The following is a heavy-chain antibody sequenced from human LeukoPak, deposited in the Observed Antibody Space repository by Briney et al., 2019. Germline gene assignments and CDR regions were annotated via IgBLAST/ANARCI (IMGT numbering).Heavy chain of an antibody. Sequence: SQTLSLTCAISGDSVSSNSAAWNWIRQSPSRGLEWLGRTYYRSKWYNDYAVSVKSRITINPDTSKNQFSLKLSSVTTADTAVYYCARLTKRNDAFTIWGQGTMVTVSS. V-gene: IGHV6-1*01. D-gene: IGHD1-14*01. CDR3: ARLTKRNDAFTI. J-gene: IGHJ3*02. CDR2: TYYRSKWYN. CDR1: GDSVSSNSAA.